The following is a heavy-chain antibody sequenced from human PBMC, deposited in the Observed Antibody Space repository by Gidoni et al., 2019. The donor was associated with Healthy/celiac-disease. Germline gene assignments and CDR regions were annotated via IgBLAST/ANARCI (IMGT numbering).Heavy chain of an antibody. CDR1: GGTFSSYT. J-gene: IGHJ2*01. V-gene: IGHV1-69*08. Sequence: QVQLVQSGAEVKKPGSSVKVSCKASGGTFSSYTISWVRQAPGQGLEWMGRIIPILGIANYAQKFQGRVTITADKSTSTAYMELSSLRSEDTAVYYCARDCVDSQNVDCWYFDLWGRGTLVTVSS. CDR3: ARDCVDSQNVDCWYFDL. D-gene: IGHD3-9*01. CDR2: IIPILGIA.